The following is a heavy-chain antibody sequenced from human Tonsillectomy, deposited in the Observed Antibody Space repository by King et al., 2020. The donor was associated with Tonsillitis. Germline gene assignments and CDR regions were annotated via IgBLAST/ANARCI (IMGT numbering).Heavy chain of an antibody. D-gene: IGHD6-19*01. CDR3: ARDHQWRFDP. CDR2: INPNNGGT. J-gene: IGHJ5*02. V-gene: IGHV1-2*02. Sequence: QLVQSGAEVKMPGASVKVSCKASGYTFTDYYMHWVRQAPGQGLEWMGWINPNNGGTNYAQKFQGRVTMTRDTSISTAYMELSRLGYDDTAVYYCARDHQWRFDPWGQGTLVTVSS. CDR1: GYTFTDYY.